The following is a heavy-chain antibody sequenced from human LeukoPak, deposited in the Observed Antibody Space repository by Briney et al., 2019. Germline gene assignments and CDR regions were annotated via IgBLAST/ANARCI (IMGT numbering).Heavy chain of an antibody. CDR2: IKQDGSEK. J-gene: IGHJ4*02. D-gene: IGHD6-13*01. Sequence: GGSLRLSCAASGFTFSSYGVSWVRQAPGKGLEWVANIKQDGSEKYYVDSVKGRFTISRDNAKNSLYLQMNSLRAEDTAVYYCANGAAAFDYWGQGTLVTVSS. V-gene: IGHV3-7*03. CDR3: ANGAAAFDY. CDR1: GFTFSSYG.